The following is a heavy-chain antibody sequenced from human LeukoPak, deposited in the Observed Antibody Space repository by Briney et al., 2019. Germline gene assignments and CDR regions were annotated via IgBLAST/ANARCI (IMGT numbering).Heavy chain of an antibody. Sequence: SETLSLTCTVSGYSISSGYYWGWIRQPPGKGLEWIGSIHHSGSTYYNPSLKSRVTISVDTSKNQFSLKLSSVTAADTAVYYCARTAYYYDSSGYSRGYFDLWGRGTLVTVSS. V-gene: IGHV4-38-2*02. D-gene: IGHD3-22*01. CDR2: IHHSGST. CDR3: ARTAYYYDSSGYSRGYFDL. CDR1: GYSISSGYY. J-gene: IGHJ2*01.